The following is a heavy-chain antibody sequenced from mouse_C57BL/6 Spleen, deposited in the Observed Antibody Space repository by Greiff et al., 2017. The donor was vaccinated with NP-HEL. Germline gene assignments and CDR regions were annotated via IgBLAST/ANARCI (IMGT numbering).Heavy chain of an antibody. J-gene: IGHJ3*01. CDR1: GFTFSDYG. D-gene: IGHD1-1*01. CDR2: ISSGSSTI. V-gene: IGHV5-17*01. CDR3: ARGSYGSSWFAY. Sequence: EVKLMESGGGLVKPGGSLKLSCAASGFTFSDYGMHWVRQAPEKGLEWVAYISSGSSTIHYADTVKGRFTISRDNAKNTLFLQMTSLRSEDTAMYYCARGSYGSSWFAYWGQGTLVTVSA.